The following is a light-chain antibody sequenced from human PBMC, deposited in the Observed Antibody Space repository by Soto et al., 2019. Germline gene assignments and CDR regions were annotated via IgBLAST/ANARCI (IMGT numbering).Light chain of an antibody. CDR3: QNYNSAPS. Sequence: DIQMTQSPSSLSASVGDRVTISCRASQGISHYLAWYQQRPGKAPKLLIYAASTLQSGVPSRFSGGGSVTEFTLTSSRLQPEDVATYYCQNYNSAPSFGGGTKVEIK. J-gene: IGKJ4*01. CDR2: AAS. V-gene: IGKV1-27*01. CDR1: QGISHY.